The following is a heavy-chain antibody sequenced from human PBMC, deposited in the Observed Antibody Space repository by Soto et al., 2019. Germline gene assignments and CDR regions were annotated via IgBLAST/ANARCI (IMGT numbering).Heavy chain of an antibody. J-gene: IGHJ2*01. CDR1: GGSISGGVYY. V-gene: IGHV4-30-4*01. CDR2: SFDSGST. D-gene: IGHD4-17*01. CDR3: AREIIPLTTDWYFDL. Sequence: QVQLQESGPGLVKPSQTLSLTCTVSGGSISGGVYYWSWIRQPPGKVLEWIVYSFDSGSTYYNPSLKSRVTISVDTSKNQFSLRLSSVTAADTAVYYCAREIIPLTTDWYFDLWGRGTLVTVSS.